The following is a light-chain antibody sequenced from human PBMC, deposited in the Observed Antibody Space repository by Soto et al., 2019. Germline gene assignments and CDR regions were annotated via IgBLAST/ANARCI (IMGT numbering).Light chain of an antibody. CDR1: QSISSN. CDR2: GAS. CDR3: QQSYITRRT. V-gene: IGKV1-39*01. Sequence: DIQMTQSPYSLSASVGDRVTITCRASQSISSNLNWYQQKPGKAPKLLIYGASSLQSGVPSRFSGSGSGTDFTLIISSLQPEDYATYYCQQSYITRRTFGQGTKLEIK. J-gene: IGKJ2*01.